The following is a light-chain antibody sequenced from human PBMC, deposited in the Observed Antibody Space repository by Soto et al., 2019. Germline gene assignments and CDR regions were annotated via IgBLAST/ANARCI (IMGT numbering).Light chain of an antibody. Sequence: SYELTQPPSVSVSPGQTASITCSGDKLGDKYVCWFQQRPGQSPVLVIYQDTKRPSGIPERFSGSNSGNTATLTISGTQAMDEADYYCQAWDSSTVVFGGGTKLTVL. CDR1: KLGDKY. CDR3: QAWDSSTVV. CDR2: QDT. J-gene: IGLJ2*01. V-gene: IGLV3-1*01.